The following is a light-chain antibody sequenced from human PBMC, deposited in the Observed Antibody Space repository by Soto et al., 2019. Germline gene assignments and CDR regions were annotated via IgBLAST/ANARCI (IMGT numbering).Light chain of an antibody. J-gene: IGLJ2*01. CDR3: STWDDRLRGVV. CDR2: RNS. CDR1: NSNIGSNY. V-gene: IGLV1-47*01. Sequence: QSVLTQSPSASGTPGQRVTISCSGINSNIGSNYVHWYQQFPGTAPKVLIYRNSQRPSGVPDRFSGSKSGISASLAISGLRSADEADYFFSTWDDRLRGVVFGGGTKLTVL.